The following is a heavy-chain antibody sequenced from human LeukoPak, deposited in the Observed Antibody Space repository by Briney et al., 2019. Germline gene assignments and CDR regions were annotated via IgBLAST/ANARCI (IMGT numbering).Heavy chain of an antibody. CDR2: ISSSSSYI. CDR3: ARVSSMLRGPLVIYYFDF. CDR1: GFTFSSYS. D-gene: IGHD3-10*01. V-gene: IGHV3-21*01. Sequence: GGSLRLSCAASGFTFSSYSMNWVRQAPGKGLEWVSSISSSSSYIYYADSVKGRFTISRDNAKNSLYLQMNSLRAEDTAVYYCARVSSMLRGPLVIYYFDFWGQGTLVTVSS. J-gene: IGHJ4*02.